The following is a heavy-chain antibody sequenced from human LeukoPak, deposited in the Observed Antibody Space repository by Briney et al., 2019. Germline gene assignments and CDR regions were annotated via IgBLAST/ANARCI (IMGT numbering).Heavy chain of an antibody. CDR2: ISGSGGST. CDR3: AKCPGSLYYYYGMDV. CDR1: GFTFSSYA. V-gene: IGHV3-23*01. J-gene: IGHJ6*02. Sequence: GGSLRLSCAASGFTFSSYAMSWVRQAPGKGLEWVSAISGSGGSTDYADSVKGRFTSSRDNYKNTLYLQMNSLRAEDTAVYYCAKCPGSLYYYYGMDVWGQGTTVTVSS.